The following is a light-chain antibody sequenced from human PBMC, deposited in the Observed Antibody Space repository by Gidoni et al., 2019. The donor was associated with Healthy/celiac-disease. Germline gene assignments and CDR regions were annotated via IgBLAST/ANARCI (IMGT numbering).Light chain of an antibody. CDR2: DAS. J-gene: IGKJ3*01. V-gene: IGKV3-11*01. Sequence: ELVLTQSPATLSLSPGERATLSCRASQSVSSYLAWYQQQPGQAPSLLIYDASNRATGSPARFSGSGSGTDFTLTISSREPEDVAVYYCQQRSNWPPFTFGPGTKVDIK. CDR3: QQRSNWPPFT. CDR1: QSVSSY.